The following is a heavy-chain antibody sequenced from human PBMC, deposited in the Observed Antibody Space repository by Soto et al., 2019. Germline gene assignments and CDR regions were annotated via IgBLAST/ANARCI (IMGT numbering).Heavy chain of an antibody. CDR1: GYTFTSYA. J-gene: IGHJ3*02. CDR3: ARDLRKVVVAAHYAFDI. Sequence: SVKVSCKASGYTFTSYAMHWVRQAPGQRLEWMGWSNAGNGNTKYSQKFQGRVTITRDTSASTAYMELSSLRSEDTAVYYCARDLRKVVVAAHYAFDIWGQGTMVIVSS. V-gene: IGHV1-3*01. CDR2: SNAGNGNT. D-gene: IGHD2-15*01.